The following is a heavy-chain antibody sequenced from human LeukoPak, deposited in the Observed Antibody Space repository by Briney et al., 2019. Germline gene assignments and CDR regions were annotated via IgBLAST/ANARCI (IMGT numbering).Heavy chain of an antibody. CDR2: IWHDGTNT. J-gene: IGHJ4*02. D-gene: IGHD4-11*01. CDR1: GFTFSRYP. V-gene: IGHV3-33*06. CDR3: AEGPETSYYLDY. Sequence: GTSLRLSCAASGFTFSRYPMHWVRQAPGKGLEWVAVIWHDGTNTFHGDSVKGRFTISRDNSKSTLYLQMHSLRVEDTAVYYCAEGPETSYYLDYWGQGTLVTVSS.